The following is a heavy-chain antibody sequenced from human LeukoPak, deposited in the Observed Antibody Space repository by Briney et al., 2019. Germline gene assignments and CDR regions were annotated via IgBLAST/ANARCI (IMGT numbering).Heavy chain of an antibody. CDR2: ITSSSNYI. Sequence: PGGSLRLSCAASGFTFSIYSMNWVRQAPGKGLEWLSSITSSSNYIYHADSVKGRFTISRDNVQNSLYLQMNSLRAEDTAMYYCARDRGYFDNWGQGTLVTVSS. CDR3: ARDRGYFDN. J-gene: IGHJ4*02. V-gene: IGHV3-21*03. CDR1: GFTFSIYS.